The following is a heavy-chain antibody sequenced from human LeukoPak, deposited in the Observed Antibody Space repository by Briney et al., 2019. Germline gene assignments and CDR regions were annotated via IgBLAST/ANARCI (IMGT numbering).Heavy chain of an antibody. V-gene: IGHV4-61*02. D-gene: IGHD3-22*01. CDR1: GGSINSGSYY. CDR2: IYINGST. CDR3: ARHPPLSITMIVDPMYYFDY. Sequence: SETLSLTCTVSGGSINSGSYYWSWLRQPAGKGLEWIGRIYINGSTNYNPSLKSRVTISVDTSKNQFSLKLNSVTAADTAVYYCARHPPLSITMIVDPMYYFDYWGQGTLVTVSS. J-gene: IGHJ4*02.